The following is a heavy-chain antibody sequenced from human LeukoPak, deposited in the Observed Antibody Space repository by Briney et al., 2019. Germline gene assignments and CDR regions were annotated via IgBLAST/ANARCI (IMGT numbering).Heavy chain of an antibody. V-gene: IGHV4-30-4*08. CDR1: GGSISSGDYY. D-gene: IGHD3-10*01. J-gene: IGHJ4*02. CDR3: AKQLDSGNYYPTGDDY. Sequence: SETLSLTCTVSGGSISSGDYYWSWIRQPPGKGLEWIGYIYYSGSTYYNPSLKSRVTISVDTSKNQFSLKLSSVTAADTAVYYCAKQLDSGNYYPTGDDYWGQGTLVTVSS. CDR2: IYYSGST.